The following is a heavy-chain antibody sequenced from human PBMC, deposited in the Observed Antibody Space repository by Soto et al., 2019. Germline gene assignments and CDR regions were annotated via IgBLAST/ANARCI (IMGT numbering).Heavy chain of an antibody. V-gene: IGHV4-39*01. CDR3: ARSIVGSTTGGLCLDY. D-gene: IGHD1-26*01. CDR1: GGSISSSSYY. J-gene: IGHJ4*02. CDR2: IYYSGST. Sequence: SSETLSLTCTVSGGSISSSSYYWGWIRQPPGKGLEWIGSIYYSGSTYYNPSLKSRVTISVDASKNQFSLKLSSVTAADTAVYYCARSIVGSTTGGLCLDYWGQGTLVTVSS.